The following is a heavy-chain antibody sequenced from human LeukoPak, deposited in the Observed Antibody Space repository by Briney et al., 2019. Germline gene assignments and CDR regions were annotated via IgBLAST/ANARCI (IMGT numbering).Heavy chain of an antibody. CDR1: GFTFSNYA. Sequence: PGGPLRLSCAASGFTFSNYAMSWVRQAPGKGLEWVSGIGAGGTGTYYADSVKGRFTISGDNSKTTLYLQMNSLRAEDTAIYYCACTSGPLDDWGKGTLVTVS. CDR2: IGAGGTGT. J-gene: IGHJ4*02. CDR3: ACTSGPLDD. D-gene: IGHD2-8*01. V-gene: IGHV3-23*01.